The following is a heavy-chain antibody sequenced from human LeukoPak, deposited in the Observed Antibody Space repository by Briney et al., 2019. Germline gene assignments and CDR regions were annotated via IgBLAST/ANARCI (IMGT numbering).Heavy chain of an antibody. J-gene: IGHJ6*03. Sequence: GGSLRLPCAASEFTFRDYNMNWIRQAPGKGLEWVSHITSGDSTTFYADSVNGRFTISRDNAMNSLYLEMNSLRAEDTAVYYCAKDGSNYGYYYYYYMDVWGKGTTVTVSS. D-gene: IGHD4-11*01. CDR2: ITSGDSTT. CDR1: EFTFRDYN. CDR3: AKDGSNYGYYYYYYMDV. V-gene: IGHV3-11*01.